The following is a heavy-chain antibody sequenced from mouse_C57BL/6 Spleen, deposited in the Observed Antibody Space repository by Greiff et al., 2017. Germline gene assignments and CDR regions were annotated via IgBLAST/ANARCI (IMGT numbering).Heavy chain of an antibody. Sequence: QVQLQQSGPGLVQPSQSLSITCTVSGFSLTSYGVHWVRPSPGKGLEWLGVIWRGGSTDYNADFMSRLSINTDNSKSQVFFKMNSLQADETAIYYCAKGGYSQGEFAYWGQGTLVTVSA. J-gene: IGHJ3*01. CDR1: GFSLTSYG. CDR2: IWRGGST. CDR3: AKGGYSQGEFAY. V-gene: IGHV2-5*01. D-gene: IGHD2-12*01.